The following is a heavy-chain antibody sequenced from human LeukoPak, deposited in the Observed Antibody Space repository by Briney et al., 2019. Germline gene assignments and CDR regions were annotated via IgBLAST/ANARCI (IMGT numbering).Heavy chain of an antibody. D-gene: IGHD6-19*01. V-gene: IGHV3-11*04. Sequence: GGSLRLSCAASGFTFSDYYMSWIRQAPGKGLEWVSYISSSGSTMYYADSVKGRFTISRDNAKSSLYLQMNSLRAEDTAVYYCARAAVAGPYYFDYWGQGTLVTVSS. J-gene: IGHJ4*02. CDR2: ISSSGSTM. CDR3: ARAAVAGPYYFDY. CDR1: GFTFSDYY.